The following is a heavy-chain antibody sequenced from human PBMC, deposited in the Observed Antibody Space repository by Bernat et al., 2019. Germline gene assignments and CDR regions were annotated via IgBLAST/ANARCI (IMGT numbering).Heavy chain of an antibody. CDR3: ARRGVVLGHFQH. V-gene: IGHV3-30-3*01. Sequence: QVQLVESGGGVVQPGRSLRLSCAASGFTFSSYAMHWVRQAPGKGLEWVAVISYDGSNKYYADSVKGRFTISRDNSKNTLYLQMNSLRAEDTAVYYCARRGVVLGHFQHWGQGTLVTVSS. J-gene: IGHJ1*01. CDR2: ISYDGSNK. D-gene: IGHD3-10*01. CDR1: GFTFSSYA.